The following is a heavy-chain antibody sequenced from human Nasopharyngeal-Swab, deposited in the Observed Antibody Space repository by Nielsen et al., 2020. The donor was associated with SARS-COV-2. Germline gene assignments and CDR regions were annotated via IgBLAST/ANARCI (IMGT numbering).Heavy chain of an antibody. CDR3: VRDLRLDPGRNDVPPEDC. J-gene: IGHJ4*02. CDR1: GYVFTDYY. D-gene: IGHD5-18*01. V-gene: IGHV1-46*03. CDR2: VNPSGGGT. Sequence: ASVKVSCKASGYVFTDYYMHWVRQAPGQGLEWVGIVNPSGGGTFYARNLEGRVTLTSDTSTSTVYLEVNNLSSEDTAVYYCVRDLRLDPGRNDVPPEDCWGQGTLVIVSS.